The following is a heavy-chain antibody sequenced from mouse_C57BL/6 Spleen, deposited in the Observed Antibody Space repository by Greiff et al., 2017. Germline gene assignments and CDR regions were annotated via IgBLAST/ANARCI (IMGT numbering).Heavy chain of an antibody. Sequence: EVQLQQSGPELVKPGASVKISCKASGYSFTGYYMNWVKQSPEKSLEWIGEIKPSTGGTTYNQKFKAKATLTVDKSYSTAYMQLKSLTSEDSAVYYCAVPVVNYWGQGTTLTVSS. CDR2: IKPSTGGT. V-gene: IGHV1-42*01. D-gene: IGHD1-1*01. CDR1: GYSFTGYY. J-gene: IGHJ2*01. CDR3: AVPVVNY.